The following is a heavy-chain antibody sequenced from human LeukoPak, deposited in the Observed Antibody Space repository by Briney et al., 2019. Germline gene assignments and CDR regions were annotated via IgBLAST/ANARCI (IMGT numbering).Heavy chain of an antibody. CDR2: VYHTGST. J-gene: IGHJ4*02. D-gene: IGHD3-10*01. V-gene: IGHV4-38-2*01. Sequence: SETLSLTCAVSGYSISRGYYWALLRQPPGEGLEWIGTVYHTGSTYYNPSLDSRATISVDTSKNEFSLNLKSVTAADTAVYYCARAGWIITSGIDYWGQGALVTVSS. CDR3: ARAGWIITSGIDY. CDR1: GYSISRGYY.